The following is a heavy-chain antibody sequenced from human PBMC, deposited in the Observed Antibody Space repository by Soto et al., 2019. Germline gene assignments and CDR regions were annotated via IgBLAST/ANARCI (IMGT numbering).Heavy chain of an antibody. CDR1: GGSISSSGYY. CDR2: IYYSGST. Sequence: SETLSLTFTFPGGSISSSGYYWGWIRQPPGKGLEWIGSIYYSGSTYYNPSLKSRVTLSVDTSKNQFSLKLSSVTAADTAVYYCARHGGSGFRGVIAQFDYWGQGTLVTVSS. D-gene: IGHD3-10*01. CDR3: ARHGGSGFRGVIAQFDY. V-gene: IGHV4-39*01. J-gene: IGHJ4*02.